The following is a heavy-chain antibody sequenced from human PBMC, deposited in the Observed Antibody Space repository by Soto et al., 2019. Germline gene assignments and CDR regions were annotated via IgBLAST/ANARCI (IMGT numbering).Heavy chain of an antibody. Sequence: EVQLVQSGAEVKKPGESLKISCKGSGYSFTSYWIGWVHQKPGKGLEWMGIIYPGDSDTRYSPSFQGQVTISADKSISTAYLQWSSLKASDTAMYYCARRGCTNGVCSLSGMDVWGQGTTVTVSS. CDR3: ARRGCTNGVCSLSGMDV. V-gene: IGHV5-51*07. D-gene: IGHD2-8*01. J-gene: IGHJ6*02. CDR1: GYSFTSYW. CDR2: IYPGDSDT.